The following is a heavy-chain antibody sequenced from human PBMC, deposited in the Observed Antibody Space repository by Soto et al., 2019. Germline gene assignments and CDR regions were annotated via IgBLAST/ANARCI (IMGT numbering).Heavy chain of an antibody. D-gene: IGHD4-4*01. CDR2: ISSNGGST. V-gene: IGHV3-64D*08. J-gene: IGHJ6*02. Sequence: GGSLRLSCSASGLTFSSYAMHCVRQAPGKGLEYVSAISSNGGSTYYADSVKGRFTISRDNSKNTLYLQMSSLRAEDTAVYYCVKDSHAYDYSSPRYYYYSGMDVWRQGTTVTVSS. CDR1: GLTFSSYA. CDR3: VKDSHAYDYSSPRYYYYSGMDV.